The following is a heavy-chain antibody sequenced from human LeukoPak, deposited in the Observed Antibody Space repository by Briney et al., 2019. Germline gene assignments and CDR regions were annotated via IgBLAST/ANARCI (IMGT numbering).Heavy chain of an antibody. CDR3: VKSAYSGSYFSLDY. V-gene: IGHV3-64D*09. CDR2: ISSNGGST. J-gene: IGHJ4*02. Sequence: GGSLRLSCSASGFTFSTYAMHCVRQAPGKGLEFVSAISSNGGSTFYADSVKGRFTISRDNSKDTLYLQMSSLRAEDTAVYYCVKSAYSGSYFSLDYWGQGTLVTVSS. CDR1: GFTFSTYA. D-gene: IGHD1-26*01.